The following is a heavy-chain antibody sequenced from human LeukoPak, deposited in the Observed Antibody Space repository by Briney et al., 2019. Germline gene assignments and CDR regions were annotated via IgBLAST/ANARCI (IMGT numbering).Heavy chain of an antibody. CDR1: GFTVSTNY. Sequence: GGCLRLSCAASGFTVSTNYMSWVRQAPGKGLEWVSGISNSGGSTYYADSVKGRFTISRDNSKNTLYLLMNSLRAEDTAVYYCAPGATVGWGQGALVTVSS. D-gene: IGHD1-26*01. CDR2: ISNSGGST. V-gene: IGHV3-23*01. CDR3: APGATVG. J-gene: IGHJ4*02.